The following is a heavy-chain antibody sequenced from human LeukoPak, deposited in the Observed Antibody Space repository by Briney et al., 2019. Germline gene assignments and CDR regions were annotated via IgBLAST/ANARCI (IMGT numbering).Heavy chain of an antibody. CDR2: INTDTRIP. V-gene: IGHV7-4-1*01. J-gene: IGHJ3*01. CDR3: ARDGGAGWIRLL. CDR1: GYTFTSYA. D-gene: IGHD6-19*01. Sequence: GASVKVSCKASGYTFTSYAIHWGRQAPGQGLERMGWINTDTRIPEYARGFTGRFVFSLDTSVSTAYLQIGGLQAEDAAVYYCARDGGAGWIRLLWGQGTMVTVSS.